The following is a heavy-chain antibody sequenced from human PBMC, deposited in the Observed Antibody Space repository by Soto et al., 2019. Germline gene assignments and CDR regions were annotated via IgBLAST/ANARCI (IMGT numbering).Heavy chain of an antibody. CDR1: GFTFSSYA. CDR3: ARDYSYGYEAYYYFDY. V-gene: IGHV3-30-3*01. J-gene: IGHJ4*02. Sequence: PGGSLRLSCAASGFTFSSYAMHWVRQAPGKGLEWVAVISYDGSNKYYADSVKGRFTISRDNSKNTLYLQMNSLRAEDTAVYYCARDYSYGYEAYYYFDYWGQGTLVTVSS. D-gene: IGHD5-18*01. CDR2: ISYDGSNK.